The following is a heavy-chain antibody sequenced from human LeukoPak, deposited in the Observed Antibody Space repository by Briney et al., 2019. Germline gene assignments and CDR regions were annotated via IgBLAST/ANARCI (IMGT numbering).Heavy chain of an antibody. D-gene: IGHD3-22*01. J-gene: IGHJ4*02. CDR1: GYTFTGYY. CDR3: ARGYYDSSAYYSADY. CDR2: INPSTGDT. Sequence: ASVKVSCKASGYTFTGYYIHWVRQAPGQGLEWMGWINPSTGDTNYAQKFQGRVTMTRDTSISTAYMELTRLRSDDTAVYYCARGYYDSSAYYSADYWGQGTLVTVSS. V-gene: IGHV1-2*02.